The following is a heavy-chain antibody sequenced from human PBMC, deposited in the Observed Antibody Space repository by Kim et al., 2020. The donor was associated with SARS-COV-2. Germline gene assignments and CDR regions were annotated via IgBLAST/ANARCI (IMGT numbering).Heavy chain of an antibody. Sequence: SETLSLTCAVYGESFSGYYWSWIRQPPGKGLEWIGEINHSGSTYYNPSLKSRVTISLDTPKNQFSLRLSSVTAADTAVYYCARGYWAVAGLGYWGQGTLV. CDR3: ARGYWAVAGLGY. J-gene: IGHJ4*02. CDR2: INHSGST. V-gene: IGHV4-34*01. CDR1: GESFSGYY. D-gene: IGHD6-19*01.